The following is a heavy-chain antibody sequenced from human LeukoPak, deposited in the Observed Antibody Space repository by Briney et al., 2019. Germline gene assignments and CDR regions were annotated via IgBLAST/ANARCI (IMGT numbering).Heavy chain of an antibody. D-gene: IGHD6-19*01. Sequence: ASVKVSCKASGYTLTGYYMHWVRQAPGQGLEWMGWINPNSGGTNYAQKFQGRVTMTRDTSISTAYMELSRLRSDDTAVYYCARDDYPGIAVAGFDYWGQGTLVTVSS. J-gene: IGHJ4*02. V-gene: IGHV1-2*02. CDR1: GYTLTGYY. CDR2: INPNSGGT. CDR3: ARDDYPGIAVAGFDY.